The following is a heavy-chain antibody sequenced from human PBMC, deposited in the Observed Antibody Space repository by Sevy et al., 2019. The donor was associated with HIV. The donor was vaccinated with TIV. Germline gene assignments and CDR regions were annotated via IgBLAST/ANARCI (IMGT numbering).Heavy chain of an antibody. CDR2: ISGSGGST. CDR3: AKDGGLRLRRAFDY. D-gene: IGHD5-12*01. Sequence: GGSLRLSCAASGFTFSSYAMSWVHQAPGKGLEWVSAISGSGGSTYYADSMKGRFTISRDNSKNTLYLQMNSLRVEDTAVYYCAKDGGLRLRRAFDYWGQGTLVTVSS. J-gene: IGHJ4*02. CDR1: GFTFSSYA. V-gene: IGHV3-23*01.